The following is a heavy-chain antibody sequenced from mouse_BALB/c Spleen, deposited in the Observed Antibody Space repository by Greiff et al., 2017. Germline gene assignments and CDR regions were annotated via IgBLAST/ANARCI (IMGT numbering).Heavy chain of an antibody. Sequence: EVHLVESGGGLVKPGGSLKLSCAASGFTFSSYAMSWVRQTPEKRLEWVASISSGGSTYYPDSVKGRFTISRDNARNILYLQMSSLRSEDTAMYYCARAYYGNYGDYWGQGTTLTVSS. V-gene: IGHV5-6-5*01. CDR2: ISSGGST. J-gene: IGHJ2*01. CDR1: GFTFSSYA. D-gene: IGHD2-10*01. CDR3: ARAYYGNYGDY.